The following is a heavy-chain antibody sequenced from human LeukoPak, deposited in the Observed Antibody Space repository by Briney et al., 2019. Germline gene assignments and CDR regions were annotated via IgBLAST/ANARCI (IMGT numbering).Heavy chain of an antibody. CDR1: GGSISSYY. CDR3: ARGGSGWYQEYYYYYMDV. CDR2: IYTRGTT. Sequence: SETLSLTCTVSGGSISSYYWSWLRQPAGKGLEWIGRIYTRGTTSYNPSLKRRVTMSIDKSKKQFSLKLTSVTAADTAVYYCARGGSGWYQEYYYYYMDVWGKGTTVTVSS. V-gene: IGHV4-4*07. J-gene: IGHJ6*03. D-gene: IGHD6-19*01.